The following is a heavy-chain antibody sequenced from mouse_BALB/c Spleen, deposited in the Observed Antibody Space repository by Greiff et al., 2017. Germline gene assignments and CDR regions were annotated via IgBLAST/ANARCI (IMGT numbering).Heavy chain of an antibody. Sequence: VQLQQSGAELMKPGASVKISCKATGYTFSSYWIEWVKQRPGHGLEWIGEILPGSGSTNYNEKFKGKATFTADTSSNTAYMQLSSLTSEDSAVYYCARLLRYRSWFAYWGQGTLVTVSA. J-gene: IGHJ3*01. CDR1: GYTFSSYW. CDR3: ARLLRYRSWFAY. D-gene: IGHD1-1*01. V-gene: IGHV1-9*01. CDR2: ILPGSGST.